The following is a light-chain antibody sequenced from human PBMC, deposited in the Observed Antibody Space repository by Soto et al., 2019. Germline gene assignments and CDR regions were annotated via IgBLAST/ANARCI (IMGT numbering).Light chain of an antibody. Sequence: EIVLTQSPATLSLSPGERATLSCRASQTVSSYLAWYQHKPGQAPRLLVYDASDRATGIPGRFSGSGSGTDFPPTISSLEPEDFAVYYCQQRRTFGQGTRLRLN. CDR3: QQRRT. CDR1: QTVSSY. CDR2: DAS. J-gene: IGKJ5*01. V-gene: IGKV3-11*01.